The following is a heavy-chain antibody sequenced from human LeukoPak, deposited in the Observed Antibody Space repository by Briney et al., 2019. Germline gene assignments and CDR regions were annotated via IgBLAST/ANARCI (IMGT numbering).Heavy chain of an antibody. CDR3: AKDRGYSYVDFDF. CDR1: GFTLSGYG. D-gene: IGHD5-18*01. Sequence: PGGSLRLSCAASGFTLSGYGMHWVRQAPGKGLEWVAFIRYDGSNKDYADSVKGRFTISIDNSKNTLYLQMNSLRAEDTAVYYCAKDRGYSYVDFDFWGQGSLVTVSS. J-gene: IGHJ4*02. V-gene: IGHV3-30*02. CDR2: IRYDGSNK.